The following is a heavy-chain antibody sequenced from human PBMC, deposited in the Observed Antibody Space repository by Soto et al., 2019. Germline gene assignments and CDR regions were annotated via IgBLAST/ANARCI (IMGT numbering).Heavy chain of an antibody. Sequence: QVQLVQSGAEVKKPGSSVKVSCKASGGTFSSYTISWVRQAPGQGLEWMGRIIPILGIANYAQKFQGRVTITADKSPSTASMGLSSLRSEDTAVYYCARRSTRWFGELGLDYWGQGTLVTVSS. J-gene: IGHJ4*02. CDR1: GGTFSSYT. CDR2: IIPILGIA. D-gene: IGHD3-10*01. CDR3: ARRSTRWFGELGLDY. V-gene: IGHV1-69*02.